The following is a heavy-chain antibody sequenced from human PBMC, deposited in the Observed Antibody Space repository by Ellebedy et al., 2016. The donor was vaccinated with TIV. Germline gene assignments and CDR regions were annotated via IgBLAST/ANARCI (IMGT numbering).Heavy chain of an antibody. CDR3: ARDLGPWRDYYYYGMDV. J-gene: IGHJ6*02. Sequence: GGSLRLSXAASGFTFSSYNMNWVRQAPGKGLEWVSSISSSSSYIYYADSVKGRFTISRDNAKNSLYLQMNSLRAEDTAVYYCARDLGPWRDYYYYGMDVWGQGTTVTVSS. CDR2: ISSSSSYI. V-gene: IGHV3-21*01. CDR1: GFTFSSYN. D-gene: IGHD3-16*01.